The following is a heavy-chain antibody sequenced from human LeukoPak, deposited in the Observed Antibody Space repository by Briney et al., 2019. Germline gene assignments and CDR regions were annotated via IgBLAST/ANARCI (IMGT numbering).Heavy chain of an antibody. CDR2: INHSGST. CDR1: GGSFSGYY. CDR3: ARGSEYQLPDFDY. V-gene: IGHV4-34*01. Sequence: SETLSLTCAVYGGSFSGYYWSWIRQPPGKGLEWIGEINHSGSTNYNPSLKGRVTISVDTSKNQFSLKLSSVTAADTAVYYCARGSEYQLPDFDYWGQGTLVTVSS. D-gene: IGHD2-2*01. J-gene: IGHJ4*02.